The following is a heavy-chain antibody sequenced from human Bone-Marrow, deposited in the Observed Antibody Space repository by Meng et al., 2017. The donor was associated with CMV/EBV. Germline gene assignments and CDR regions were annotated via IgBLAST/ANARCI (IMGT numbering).Heavy chain of an antibody. CDR1: GDSVSSNSAA. CDR2: TYYRSKWYN. CDR3: SRDQMVRGFTSYYYYYGMDV. Sequence: SQTLSLTCAISGDSVSSNSAAWNWIRQSPSRGLEWLGRTYYRSKWYNDYAVSVKSRITINPDTSKNQFSLQLYSVTPEDTAVYSCSRDQMVRGFTSYYYYYGMDVWGQGTTVTVSS. V-gene: IGHV6-1*01. D-gene: IGHD3-10*01. J-gene: IGHJ6*02.